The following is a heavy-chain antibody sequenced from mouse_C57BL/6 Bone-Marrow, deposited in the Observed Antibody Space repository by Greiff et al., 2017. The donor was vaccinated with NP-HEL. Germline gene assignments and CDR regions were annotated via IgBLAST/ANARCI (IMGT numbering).Heavy chain of an antibody. V-gene: IGHV1-58*01. D-gene: IGHD1-1*01. CDR3: ASPHSGSSPLYAMDY. CDR2: IYIGNGYT. CDR1: GYTFTSYG. J-gene: IGHJ4*01. Sequence: VQLQQSGAELVRPGSSVKMSCKTSGYTFTSYGINWVKQRPGQGLEWIGYIYIGNGYTEYNEKFKGTATLTSDTSSSTAYMQLSSLTSEDSANYFCASPHSGSSPLYAMDYWGQGTSVTVSS.